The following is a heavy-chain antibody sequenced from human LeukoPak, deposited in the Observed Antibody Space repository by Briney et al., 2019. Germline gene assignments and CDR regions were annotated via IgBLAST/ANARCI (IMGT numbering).Heavy chain of an antibody. D-gene: IGHD6-19*01. CDR1: GFTFSSYA. CDR2: ISYDGSNK. V-gene: IGHV3-30*09. J-gene: IGHJ4*02. Sequence: PGGSLRLSCAASGFTFSSYAMHWVRQAPGKGLEWVAVISYDGSNKYYADSVKGRFAISRDNSKNTLYLQMNSLRAEDTAVYYCARDYVKLVTASGHAGHFDYWGQGTLVTVSS. CDR3: ARDYVKLVTASGHAGHFDY.